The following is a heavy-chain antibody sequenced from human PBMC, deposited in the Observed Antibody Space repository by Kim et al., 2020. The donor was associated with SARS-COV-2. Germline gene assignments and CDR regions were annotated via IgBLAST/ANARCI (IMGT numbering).Heavy chain of an antibody. CDR3: AKDSFDSNDGSGWYFLFDY. V-gene: IGHV3-43D*03. J-gene: IGHJ4*02. Sequence: RFTISRDNSKNSLYLQMNSLRAEDTALYYCAKDSFDSNDGSGWYFLFDYWGQGTLVTVSS. D-gene: IGHD6-19*01.